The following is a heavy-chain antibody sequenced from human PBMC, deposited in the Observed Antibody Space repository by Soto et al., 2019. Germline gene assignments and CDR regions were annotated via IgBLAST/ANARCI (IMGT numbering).Heavy chain of an antibody. CDR2: IYDSESA. Sequence: QVQLQESGPGLVKASQTLSLICSVSGESISSGGYYWSWIRHHPGKGLEWIGYIYDSESAYYNPSLKSRVTISMDTSKNHFGMKQSSVTAADTAVYYCARASSSSSAADYWGQGTLITVSS. D-gene: IGHD6-6*01. J-gene: IGHJ4*02. CDR3: ARASSSSSAADY. CDR1: GESISSGGYY. V-gene: IGHV4-31*03.